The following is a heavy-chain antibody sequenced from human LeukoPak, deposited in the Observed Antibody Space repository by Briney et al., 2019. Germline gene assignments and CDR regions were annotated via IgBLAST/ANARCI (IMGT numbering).Heavy chain of an antibody. J-gene: IGHJ4*02. CDR3: LRSGGY. CDR1: GFTFSTYW. D-gene: IGHD1-26*01. CDR2: IKPDGSEK. Sequence: GGSLRLSCAASGFTFSTYWMNWVRQAPGKGLEWVANIKPDGSEKYFVDSVKGRFTISRDNAKNSLYLQMNCLRAEDTAVYYCLRSGGYWGQGTPVTVSS. V-gene: IGHV3-7*01.